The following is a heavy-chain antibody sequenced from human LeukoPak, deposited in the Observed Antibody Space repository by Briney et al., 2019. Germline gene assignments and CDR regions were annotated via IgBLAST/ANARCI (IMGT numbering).Heavy chain of an antibody. D-gene: IGHD7-27*01. CDR2: MSPKSGHT. J-gene: IGHJ4*02. Sequence: GASVKVSCKPSGYSFTSYDINWVRESTGQGLEWMGWMSPKSGHTGYAQNFQGRVTMTRNTSISTAYMELSSLRSEDTAVYYCVGGAPNWGFDYWGQGTLVTVPS. V-gene: IGHV1-8*01. CDR1: GYSFTSYD. CDR3: VGGAPNWGFDY.